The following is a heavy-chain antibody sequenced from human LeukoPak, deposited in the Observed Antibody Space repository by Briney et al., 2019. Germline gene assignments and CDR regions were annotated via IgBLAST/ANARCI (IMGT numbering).Heavy chain of an antibody. CDR3: ARVSGYRATFDY. D-gene: IGHD3-9*01. CDR1: GFTFSSYE. V-gene: IGHV3-48*03. Sequence: QPGGSLRLSCATSGFTFSSYEMNWVRQAPGKGLEWVSYISSSGIPIYYTDSVKGRFTISRDIAKNSLYLQMNSLRAEDTAVYYCARVSGYRATFDYWGQGTLVTVSS. J-gene: IGHJ4*02. CDR2: ISSSGIPI.